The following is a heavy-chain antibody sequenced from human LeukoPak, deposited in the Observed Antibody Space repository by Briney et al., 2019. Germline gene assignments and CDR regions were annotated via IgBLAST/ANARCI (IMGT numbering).Heavy chain of an antibody. CDR2: IIPIFGTA. V-gene: IGHV1-69*05. Sequence: SVKVSCKASGYTFTSYGISWVRQAPGQGLEWMGGIIPIFGTANYAQKFQGRVTITTDESTSTAYMELSSLRSEDTAVYYCARGSHSGSYYGYFDLWGRGTLVTVSS. D-gene: IGHD1-26*01. CDR3: ARGSHSGSYYGYFDL. J-gene: IGHJ2*01. CDR1: GYTFTSYG.